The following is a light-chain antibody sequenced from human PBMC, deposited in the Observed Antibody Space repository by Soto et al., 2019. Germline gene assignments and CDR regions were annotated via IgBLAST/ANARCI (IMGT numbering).Light chain of an antibody. CDR2: AAS. Sequence: DIPMTQSPSSLSASVGDRVTITCRASQDIGTSLAWFRQQPGKAPKSLIYAASNLQREDQSNFSGSGSGTDFTLTISTLQPEDFATYYCQQYYSYPQTFGKGTTVEIK. CDR3: QQYYSYPQT. V-gene: IGKV1-16*02. CDR1: QDIGTS. J-gene: IGKJ1*01.